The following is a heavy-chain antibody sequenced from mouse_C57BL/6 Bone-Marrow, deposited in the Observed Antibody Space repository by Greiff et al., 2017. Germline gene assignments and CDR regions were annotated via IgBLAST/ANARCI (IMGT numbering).Heavy chain of an antibody. CDR2: INPNYGTT. D-gene: IGHD1-1*01. CDR3: SRSPRSHYSSSPFAY. Sequence: QLQQPGPELVKPGASVKISCKASGYSFTDYYMNWVKQSNGQGLEWIGVINPNYGTTSYNQKFKGKATLTVDASSSTAYMQLNSLTSEDSAVDYYSRSPRSHYSSSPFAYWGQGTLVTVSA. CDR1: GYSFTDYY. J-gene: IGHJ3*01. V-gene: IGHV1-39*01.